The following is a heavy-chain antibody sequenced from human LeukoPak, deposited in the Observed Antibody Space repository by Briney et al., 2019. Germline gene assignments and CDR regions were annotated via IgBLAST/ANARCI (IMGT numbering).Heavy chain of an antibody. D-gene: IGHD3-22*01. J-gene: IGHJ3*02. Sequence: GGSLRLSCAASGFTFSSYGMNWVRQAPGKGLEWVAFIRYDGSIKYSADSVKGRFTISRDNSKNTLFLQMNSLRAEDTAMYYCARGLHSSDAFDIWGQGTMVTVSS. CDR1: GFTFSSYG. CDR3: ARGLHSSDAFDI. CDR2: IRYDGSIK. V-gene: IGHV3-30*02.